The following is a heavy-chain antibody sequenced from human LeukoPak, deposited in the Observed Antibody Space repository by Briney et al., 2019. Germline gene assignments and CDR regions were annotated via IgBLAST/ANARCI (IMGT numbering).Heavy chain of an antibody. CDR3: ARQNHDIVVVPAAKSLRSDYYYMDV. D-gene: IGHD2-2*01. CDR2: IYTSGST. J-gene: IGHJ6*03. V-gene: IGHV4-4*09. CDR1: GGSISSYY. Sequence: SETLSLTCTVSGGSISSYYWSWIRQPPGKGLEWIGYIYTSGSTNYNPSLKSRVTISVDTSKNQFSLKLSSVTAADTAVYYCARQNHDIVVVPAAKSLRSDYYYMDVWGKGTTVTVPS.